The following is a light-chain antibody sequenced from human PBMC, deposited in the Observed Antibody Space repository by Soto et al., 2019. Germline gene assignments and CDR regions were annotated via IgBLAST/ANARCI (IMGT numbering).Light chain of an antibody. CDR2: GAS. CDR1: QSVRNN. CDR3: QQYNNLWT. Sequence: EVLMTQSPATLSVSPGERATLSCKASQSVRNNLVWYLQKPGQAPRLLIHGASTRATGFPARFSGSGSGTEFTLTISSLPSEDFAVYYCQQYNNLWTFGQGTKVDIK. J-gene: IGKJ1*01. V-gene: IGKV3-15*01.